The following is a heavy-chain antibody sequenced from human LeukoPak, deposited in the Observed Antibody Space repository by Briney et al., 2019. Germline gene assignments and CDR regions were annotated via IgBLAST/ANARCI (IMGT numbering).Heavy chain of an antibody. CDR3: ARGYYYDSSAYPGDY. D-gene: IGHD3-22*01. CDR2: INWNGGST. Sequence: GGSLRLSCAASGFTFDDHAMSWVRQAPGKGLKWVSNINWNGGSTGYADSVKGRFTISRDNVKNSLYLQMNSLRAEDTALYYCARGYYYDSSAYPGDYWGQGTLVTVSS. V-gene: IGHV3-20*04. J-gene: IGHJ4*02. CDR1: GFTFDDHA.